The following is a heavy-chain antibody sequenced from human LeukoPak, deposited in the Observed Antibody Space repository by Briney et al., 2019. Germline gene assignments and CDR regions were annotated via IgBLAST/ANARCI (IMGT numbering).Heavy chain of an antibody. CDR2: VSDSGRA. CDR3: ARAGSSLAARPPDY. CDR1: GASFSSSPYF. V-gene: IGHV4-39*07. J-gene: IGHJ4*02. D-gene: IGHD6-6*01. Sequence: SETLSLTCTVSGASFSSSPYFWGWVRQPPGKGLEWVGSVSDSGRAFYNPSLKSRVTISIDTFKNDFSLRLTSVAAADTAVYYCARAGSSLAARPPDYWGQGTLVIVSS.